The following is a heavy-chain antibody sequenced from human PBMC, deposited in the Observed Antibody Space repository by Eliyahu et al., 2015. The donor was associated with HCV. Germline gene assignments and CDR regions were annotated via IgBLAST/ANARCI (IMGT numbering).Heavy chain of an antibody. CDR3: ARDSPLISTMTTVTTSPKNNYYYYYGMDV. J-gene: IGHJ6*02. CDR1: GGSVSSGSYY. V-gene: IGHV4-61*01. CDR2: IYYSGSP. D-gene: IGHD4-11*01. Sequence: QVQLQESGPGLVKPSETLSLTCTVSGGSVSSGSYYWSWXRQPPGXGLEWIGYIYYSGSPNHNPSLKSRVTISVDTSKNQFSLKLSSVTAADTAVYYCARDSPLISTMTTVTTSPKNNYYYYYGMDVWGQGTTVTVSS.